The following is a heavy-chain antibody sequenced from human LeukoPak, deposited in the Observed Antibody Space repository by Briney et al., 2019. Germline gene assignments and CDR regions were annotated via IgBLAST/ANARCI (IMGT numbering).Heavy chain of an antibody. CDR3: ARAPPYYDPDNWFDP. Sequence: PSETLSLSCAVYGGSFSGYYWSWIRQPPGKGLEWIGEINHSGSTNYNPSLKSRVTISVDTSKNQFSLELSSVTAADTAVYYCARAPPYYDPDNWFDPWGQGTLVTVSS. CDR1: GGSFSGYY. CDR2: INHSGST. J-gene: IGHJ5*02. D-gene: IGHD3-3*01. V-gene: IGHV4-34*01.